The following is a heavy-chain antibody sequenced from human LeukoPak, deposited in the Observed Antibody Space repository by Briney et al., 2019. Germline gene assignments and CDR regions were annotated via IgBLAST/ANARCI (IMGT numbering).Heavy chain of an antibody. D-gene: IGHD3/OR15-3a*01. Sequence: SETLSLTCTVSGGSVGSANYFWTWIRQPPGKGLEWIGYIYYTGSTNYNPSLKSRVTMSLDTSRDQFSLRLSSVTAADTAVYFCAGDRLGLVPHYWGQGTLVTVSS. J-gene: IGHJ4*02. V-gene: IGHV4-61*01. CDR3: AGDRLGLVPHY. CDR1: GGSVGSANYF. CDR2: IYYTGST.